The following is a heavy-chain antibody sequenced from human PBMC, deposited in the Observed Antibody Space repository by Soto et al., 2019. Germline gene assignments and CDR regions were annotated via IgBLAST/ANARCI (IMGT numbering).Heavy chain of an antibody. D-gene: IGHD3-16*01. V-gene: IGHV3-33*01. CDR3: ARAVGPFDY. CDR2: IWYDGSNK. J-gene: IGHJ4*02. CDR1: GFTFSTYG. Sequence: QVQLVESGGGVVQPGRSLRLSCAASGFTFSTYGMHWVRQAPGKGLEWVAVIWYDGSNKYYGDSVEGRFTISRDNSKNTLYLQVNSLRAEDTAVYYCARAVGPFDYWGQGTLVTVSS.